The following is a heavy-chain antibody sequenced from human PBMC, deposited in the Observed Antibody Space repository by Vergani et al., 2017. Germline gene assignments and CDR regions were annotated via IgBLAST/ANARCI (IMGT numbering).Heavy chain of an antibody. J-gene: IGHJ6*02. D-gene: IGHD3-10*01. V-gene: IGHV3-30*02. CDR3: AKNLVVRGVIMNSYYYYGMDV. CDR1: GFTFSSYG. Sequence: QVQLVESGGGVVQPGGSLRLSCAASGFTFSSYGMHWVRQAPGKGLEWVAFIRYDGSNKYYADSVKGRFTISRDNSKNTLYLQMNSLRAEDTAVYYCAKNLVVRGVIMNSYYYYGMDVWGQGSTVTVSS. CDR2: IRYDGSNK.